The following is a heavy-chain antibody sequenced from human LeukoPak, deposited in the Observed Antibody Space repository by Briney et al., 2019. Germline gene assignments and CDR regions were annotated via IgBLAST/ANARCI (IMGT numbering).Heavy chain of an antibody. CDR3: ARRLSSWYKFDY. Sequence: SETLSLTCTVSGGSISSSSYYWGWIRQPPGKGLEWIGSIYYSGSTYYNPSLKSRVTISVDTSKNQFSLKLSSVTAADTAVYYCARRLSSWYKFDYWGQGTLVTASS. J-gene: IGHJ4*02. CDR2: IYYSGST. V-gene: IGHV4-39*01. D-gene: IGHD6-13*01. CDR1: GGSISSSSYY.